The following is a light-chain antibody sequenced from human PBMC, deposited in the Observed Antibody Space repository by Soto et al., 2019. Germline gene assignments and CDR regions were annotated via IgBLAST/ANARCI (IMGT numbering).Light chain of an antibody. Sequence: EIVLTQSPATLSLSPGERATLSCRASQSVTSSYLAWYQHKPGQAPRRLIYGASNGATGIPGRFSGSGSGTDFTLTISRLEPEDFAVYYCQQYGGSMYTFGQGTKLEI. CDR1: QSVTSSY. V-gene: IGKV3-20*01. CDR2: GAS. J-gene: IGKJ2*01. CDR3: QQYGGSMYT.